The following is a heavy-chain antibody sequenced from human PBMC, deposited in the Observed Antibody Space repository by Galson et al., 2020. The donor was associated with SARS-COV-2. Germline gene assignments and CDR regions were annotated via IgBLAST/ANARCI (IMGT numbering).Heavy chain of an antibody. V-gene: IGHV3-48*03. J-gene: IGHJ4*02. CDR1: GLTFGGYE. CDR2: ISSDGSTI. Sequence: GGSLRLSCAASGLTFGGYEMNWVRQAPGKGLEWISYISSDGSTIVYADSVKGRFTISRDNAKSSLYLQMNSLRADDTAIYYCATLYCFGGNCFWGQGTLVTVSS. CDR3: ATLYCFGGNCF. D-gene: IGHD2-15*01.